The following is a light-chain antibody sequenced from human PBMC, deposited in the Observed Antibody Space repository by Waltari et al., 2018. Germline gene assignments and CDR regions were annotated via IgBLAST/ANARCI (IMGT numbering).Light chain of an antibody. CDR1: SSDVGSYNL. CDR3: CSYAGSTTWV. Sequence: QSALTQPASVSGSPGQSITISCTGTSSDVGSYNLVSWYQQHPGKAPKLMIYEVTKRPSGVSNRFSGSKPGNTASLTISGLQAEDEADYYCCSYAGSTTWVFGGGTKLTVL. V-gene: IGLV2-23*02. CDR2: EVT. J-gene: IGLJ3*02.